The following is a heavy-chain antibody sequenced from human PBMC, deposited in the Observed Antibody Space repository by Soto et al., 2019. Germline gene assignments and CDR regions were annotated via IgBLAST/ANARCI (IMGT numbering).Heavy chain of an antibody. J-gene: IGHJ6*02. CDR1: GFSFSNYG. Sequence: QDQLMQSAAEVKKPGASLKVSCKVSGFSFSNYGISWVRQAPGQGLEWLGWISGHNGDTKYAQNLQGRVTMTADTSTSTAYMELRSLTSDDTAVYYCARERGTYINYYYGMDVWGQGTTVTVSS. CDR3: ARERGTYINYYYGMDV. CDR2: ISGHNGDT. D-gene: IGHD3-16*01. V-gene: IGHV1-18*01.